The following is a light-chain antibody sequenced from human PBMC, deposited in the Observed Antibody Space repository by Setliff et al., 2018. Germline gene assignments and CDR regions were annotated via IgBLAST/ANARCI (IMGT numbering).Light chain of an antibody. CDR1: SSDIGNYDL. CDR3: CSYAGNSLYV. V-gene: IGLV2-23*02. CDR2: EVS. J-gene: IGLJ1*01. Sequence: QSALTQPASVSGSPGQSITISCTGTSSDIGNYDLVSWYQHSPGEAPKLLIYEVSERPSGVSNRFSGSKSGNTASLTISGLQAEDGADYSCCSYAGNSLYVFGTGTRAPS.